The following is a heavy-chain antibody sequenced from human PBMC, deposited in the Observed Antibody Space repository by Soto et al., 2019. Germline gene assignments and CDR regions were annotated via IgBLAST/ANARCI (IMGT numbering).Heavy chain of an antibody. CDR3: ARDRLRFLEWLTPSYYYGMDV. CDR1: GGSFSGYY. D-gene: IGHD3-3*01. J-gene: IGHJ6*02. Sequence: SETLSLTCAVYGGSFSGYYWSWIRQPPGKGLEWIGEINHSGSTNYNPSLKNRVTISVDTPKNQFSLKLSSVTAADTAVYYCARDRLRFLEWLTPSYYYGMDVWGQGTTVTVSS. V-gene: IGHV4-34*01. CDR2: INHSGST.